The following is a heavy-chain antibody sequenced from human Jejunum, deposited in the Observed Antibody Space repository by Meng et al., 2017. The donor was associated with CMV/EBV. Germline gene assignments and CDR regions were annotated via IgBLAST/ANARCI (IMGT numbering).Heavy chain of an antibody. CDR3: ARQIRPIDY. V-gene: IGHV3-11*01. CDR1: GFIFSDYY. D-gene: IGHD3-10*01. Sequence: RLSCAASGFIFSDYYMNWIRQAPEKGLEWVSYIRSSGSTIYYADSVKGRFTISRDNAKNSLYLQMNSLRADDTAVYYCARQIRPIDYWGQGTLVTVSS. CDR2: IRSSGSTI. J-gene: IGHJ4*02.